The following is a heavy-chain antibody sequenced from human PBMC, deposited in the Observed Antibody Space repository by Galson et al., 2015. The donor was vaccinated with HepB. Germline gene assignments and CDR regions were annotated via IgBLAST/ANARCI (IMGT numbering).Heavy chain of an antibody. Sequence: SLRLSCAASGFTFDDYAMHWVRQAPGKGLEWVSLITWDGGSTYYGDSVKGRFTIFRDNSKNSLYLQMNSLRSEDSALYYCAKGKRGSYPGLIDSWGQGTLVIVSS. J-gene: IGHJ4*02. D-gene: IGHD1-26*01. CDR2: ITWDGGST. CDR1: GFTFDDYA. CDR3: AKGKRGSYPGLIDS. V-gene: IGHV3-43D*04.